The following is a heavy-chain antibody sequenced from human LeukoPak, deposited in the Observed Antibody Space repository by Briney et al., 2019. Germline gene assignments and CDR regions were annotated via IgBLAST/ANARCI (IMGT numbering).Heavy chain of an antibody. J-gene: IGHJ6*03. CDR2: IKSKTDGGTT. CDR1: GFTFSNAW. D-gene: IGHD2-2*01. V-gene: IGHV3-15*01. CDR3: TTLGYCSSTSCYADYYYYYYMDV. Sequence: GGSLRLSCAASGFTFSNAWMSWVRQAPGKGLEWVGRIKSKTDGGTTDYAAPVKGRFTISRDDSKNTLYLQMNSLKTEDTAVYYRTTLGYCSSTSCYADYYYYYYMDVWGKGTTVTVSS.